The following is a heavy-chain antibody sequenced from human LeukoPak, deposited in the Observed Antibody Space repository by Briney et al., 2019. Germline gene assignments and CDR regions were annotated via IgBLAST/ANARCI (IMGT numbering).Heavy chain of an antibody. CDR3: ARVAAAAEFVY. D-gene: IGHD6-13*01. CDR2: INAGNGNT. CDR1: GYTFTSYA. Sequence: ASVKVSCKASGYTFTSYAMHWVRQAPGQRLEWMGWINAGNGNTKYSQKFQGRVTITRDTSASTAYMELSSPRSEDTAVYYCARVAAAAEFVYWGQGTLVTVSS. V-gene: IGHV1-3*01. J-gene: IGHJ4*02.